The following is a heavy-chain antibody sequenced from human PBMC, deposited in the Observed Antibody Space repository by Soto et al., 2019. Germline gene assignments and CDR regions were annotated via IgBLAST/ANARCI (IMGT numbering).Heavy chain of an antibody. Sequence: QVQLVQSGAEVKKPGSSVKVSCKASGGTFSSYAISWVRQAPGQGLEWMGGIIPIFGTANYAQQFQGRVTITADESTSTAYMELSSLRSEDTAVYYCARAYYYGSGSPDNWFDPWGQGTLVTVSS. D-gene: IGHD3-10*01. CDR1: GGTFSSYA. CDR3: ARAYYYGSGSPDNWFDP. V-gene: IGHV1-69*01. CDR2: IIPIFGTA. J-gene: IGHJ5*02.